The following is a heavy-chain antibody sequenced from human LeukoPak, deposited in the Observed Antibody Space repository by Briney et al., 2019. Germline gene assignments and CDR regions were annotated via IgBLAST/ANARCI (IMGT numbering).Heavy chain of an antibody. Sequence: GGSLRLSCAASGFSFSTYWMSWVRQAPGKGLEWVALINPDGTERYYVDSVKGRFSISRDNAKNSLDLQMDSLRAEDTAMYSCARDLAAVPGPRMDVWGQGTTVTVSS. CDR1: GFSFSTYW. CDR2: INPDGTER. V-gene: IGHV3-7*03. D-gene: IGHD6-19*01. CDR3: ARDLAAVPGPRMDV. J-gene: IGHJ6*02.